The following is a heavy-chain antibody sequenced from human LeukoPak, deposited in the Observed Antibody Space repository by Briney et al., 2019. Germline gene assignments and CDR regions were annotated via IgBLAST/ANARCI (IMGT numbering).Heavy chain of an antibody. CDR1: GFTFSSYA. J-gene: IGHJ4*02. CDR2: ISGSGGST. Sequence: GGSLRLSCAASGFTFSSYAMSWVRQAPGKGLEWVSAISGSGGSTYYADSVKGRFTISRDNSKNTLYLQMNSLRAEDTAVYYCAKDWLRLGEFSFIFDYWGQGTLVTVSS. CDR3: AKDWLRLGEFSFIFDY. D-gene: IGHD3-16*02. V-gene: IGHV3-23*01.